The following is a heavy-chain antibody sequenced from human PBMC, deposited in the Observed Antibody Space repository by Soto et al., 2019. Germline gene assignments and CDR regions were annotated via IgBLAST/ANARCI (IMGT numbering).Heavy chain of an antibody. CDR1: GGSFSGYY. D-gene: IGHD2-8*01. CDR3: ARPRKWLQYIEY. CDR2: INHTGST. V-gene: IGHV4-34*01. Sequence: SETLSLTCDVYGGSFSGYYWTWIRQSPGKGLEWIGEINHTGSTNYNPSLKSRVTISVDASKNQFSLKLSSVTAADAAVYYCARPRKWLQYIEYWGQGTLVTVSS. J-gene: IGHJ4*02.